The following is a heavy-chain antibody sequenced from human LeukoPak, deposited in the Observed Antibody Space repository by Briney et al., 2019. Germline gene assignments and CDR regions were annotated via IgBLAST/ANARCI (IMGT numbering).Heavy chain of an antibody. V-gene: IGHV5-51*01. CDR2: IYPGDSDT. D-gene: IGHD2-2*01. Sequence: ASVKVSCKASGYTFTSYWIGWVRQMPGKGLEWMGIIYPGDSDTRYSPSFQGQVTISADKSISTAYLQWSSLKASDTAMYYCAGHEAGSTSWGIDPWGQGTLVTVSS. CDR1: GYTFTSYW. J-gene: IGHJ5*02. CDR3: AGHEAGSTSWGIDP.